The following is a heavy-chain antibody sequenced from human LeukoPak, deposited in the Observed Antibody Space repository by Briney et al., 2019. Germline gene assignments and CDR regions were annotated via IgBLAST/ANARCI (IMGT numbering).Heavy chain of an antibody. CDR3: AREPGGYSYGYPFDY. CDR1: GYTFTGYY. D-gene: IGHD5-18*01. Sequence: GASLKVSCKASGYTFTGYYMHWVRQAPGQGLEWMGWINPNSGGTNYAQKFQGRVTMTRDTSISTAYMELSRLRSDDTAVYYCAREPGGYSYGYPFDYWGQGTLVTVSS. J-gene: IGHJ4*02. V-gene: IGHV1-2*02. CDR2: INPNSGGT.